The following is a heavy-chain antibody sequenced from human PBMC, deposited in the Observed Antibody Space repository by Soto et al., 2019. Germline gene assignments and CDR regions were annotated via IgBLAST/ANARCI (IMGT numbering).Heavy chain of an antibody. D-gene: IGHD4-4*01. Sequence: EVQLLESGGGLVQPGGSLRLSCAASGFTFSSYAMSWVRQAPGKGLEWVSAISGSGGSTYYADSVKGRFTISRDNSKNPLYLQMNSLRAEDTAVYYCAKHGSRITTVTYGAYYFDYWGQGTLVTVSS. J-gene: IGHJ4*02. V-gene: IGHV3-23*01. CDR2: ISGSGGST. CDR3: AKHGSRITTVTYGAYYFDY. CDR1: GFTFSSYA.